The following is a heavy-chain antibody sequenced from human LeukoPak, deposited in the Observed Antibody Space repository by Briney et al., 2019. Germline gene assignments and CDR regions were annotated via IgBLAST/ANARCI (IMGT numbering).Heavy chain of an antibody. D-gene: IGHD5-24*01. CDR3: ARGDRRDGYRFDY. V-gene: IGHV3-53*01. CDR2: IYSGGST. Sequence: PGGSLRLSCAASGFTVSSTYMNWVRQAPGRGLEWVSIIYSGGSTYYAESVRGRFTISRDNSKNTLYLQMNSLSAEDTALYYCARGDRRDGYRFDYWGQGTLVTVSS. CDR1: GFTVSSTY. J-gene: IGHJ4*02.